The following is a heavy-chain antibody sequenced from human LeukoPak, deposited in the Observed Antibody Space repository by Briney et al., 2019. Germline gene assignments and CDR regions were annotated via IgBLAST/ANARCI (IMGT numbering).Heavy chain of an antibody. CDR3: ARDAQLTRVVAATYYYYYYMDV. CDR2: IYTSGST. D-gene: IGHD2-15*01. J-gene: IGHJ6*03. V-gene: IGHV4-4*07. Sequence: SETLSLTCTDSGGSISSYYWSWIRQPAGKGLEWIGRIYTSGSTNYNPSLKSRVTMSVDTSKNQFSLKLSSVTAADTAVYYCARDAQLTRVVAATYYYYYYMDVWGKGTTVTVSS. CDR1: GGSISSYY.